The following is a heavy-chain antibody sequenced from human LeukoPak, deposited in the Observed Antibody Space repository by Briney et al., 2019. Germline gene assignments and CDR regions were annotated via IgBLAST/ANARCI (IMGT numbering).Heavy chain of an antibody. V-gene: IGHV3-48*02. CDR2: ISGGSTTI. J-gene: IGHJ5*02. CDR1: GFTFSSSN. CDR3: ARRNSGTLGNWFDP. Sequence: GGSLRLSCAASGFTFSSSNMHWVRQAPGQGLEWVSYISGGSTTIYYSDSVKGRFTISRDNANNSLYLQMNSLRDEDTAVYYCARRNSGTLGNWFDPWGQGTLVTVSS. D-gene: IGHD1-26*01.